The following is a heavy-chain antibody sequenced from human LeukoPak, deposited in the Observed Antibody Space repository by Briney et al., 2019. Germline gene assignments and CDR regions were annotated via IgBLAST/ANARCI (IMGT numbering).Heavy chain of an antibody. J-gene: IGHJ4*02. D-gene: IGHD5-24*01. CDR3: ARGARWLQYHLGY. V-gene: IGHV4-59*01. CDR1: GGSISSYY. Sequence: SETLSLTCTVSGGSISSYYWSWIRQPPGKGLEWLGYIYYSGSTNYNPSLKSRVTISVDTSKNQFSLKLSSVTAADTAVYYCARGARWLQYHLGYWGQGTLVTVSS. CDR2: IYYSGST.